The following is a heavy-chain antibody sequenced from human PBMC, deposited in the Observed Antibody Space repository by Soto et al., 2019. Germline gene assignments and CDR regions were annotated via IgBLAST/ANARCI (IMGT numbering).Heavy chain of an antibody. Sequence: QVQLQQWGAGLLKPSETLSLTCAVYGGSFSGYYWSWIRQPQGKGLEWIGEINHSGSTNYNPSLKSRVTISVDTSKNQFSLKLSSVTAADTAVYYCARGLGYCSGGSCYSFDYWGQGTLVTVSS. J-gene: IGHJ4*02. CDR3: ARGLGYCSGGSCYSFDY. CDR1: GGSFSGYY. CDR2: INHSGST. D-gene: IGHD2-15*01. V-gene: IGHV4-34*01.